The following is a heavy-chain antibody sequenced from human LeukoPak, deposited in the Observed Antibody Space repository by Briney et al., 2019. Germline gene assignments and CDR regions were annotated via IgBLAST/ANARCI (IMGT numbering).Heavy chain of an antibody. D-gene: IGHD1-26*01. CDR2: INTYNGKT. V-gene: IGHV1-18*01. Sequence: SSVKVSCKASDYTFTNYGLNWVRQAPGHGLEGMGWINTYNGKTNYAQNLQGRVTMTTDTSTSTAYMELSSLRSDDTAVYYCARGVGAGYWYFDLWGRGTLVIVSS. J-gene: IGHJ2*01. CDR1: DYTFTNYG. CDR3: ARGVGAGYWYFDL.